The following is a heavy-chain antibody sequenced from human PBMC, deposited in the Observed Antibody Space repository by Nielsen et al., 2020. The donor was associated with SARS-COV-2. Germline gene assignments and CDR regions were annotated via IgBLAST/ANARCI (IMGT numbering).Heavy chain of an antibody. CDR3: ARDREPGYNAVDY. D-gene: IGHD1-14*01. V-gene: IGHV3-48*01. J-gene: IGHJ4*02. CDR1: GFSFKSFY. Sequence: GESLKISCAGSGFSFKSFYFNWVRQAPGKGLEWLSYISSGSSTMYYADSVKGRFTISRDNTKNSLYLRMNSLRAEDTAIYYCARDREPGYNAVDYWGQGTLVTVSS. CDR2: ISSGSSTM.